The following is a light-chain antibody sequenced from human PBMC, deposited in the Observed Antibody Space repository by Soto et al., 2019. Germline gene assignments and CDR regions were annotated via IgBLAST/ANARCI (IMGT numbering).Light chain of an antibody. J-gene: IGKJ1*01. CDR2: AAS. CDR1: QSISSY. Sequence: DIQMTQSPCSLSASXGDRVTITCRASQSISSYLNWYQQKPGKAPKLLIYAASSLQSGVPSRFSGSGSGTDFTLTISSLQPEDFATYYCQQSYSTSVTFGQGTKVDIK. CDR3: QQSYSTSVT. V-gene: IGKV1-39*01.